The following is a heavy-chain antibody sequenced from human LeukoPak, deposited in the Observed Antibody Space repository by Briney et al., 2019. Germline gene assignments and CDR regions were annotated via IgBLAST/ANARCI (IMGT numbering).Heavy chain of an antibody. Sequence: GGSLRLSCAASGFTFSSYSMNWVRQAPGKGLEWVSSISSSSSYIYYADSVKGRFTTSRDNAKNSLYLQMNSLRAEDTAVYYCARRRGSDYYDSSGPPDYWGQGTLVTVSS. V-gene: IGHV3-21*01. D-gene: IGHD3-22*01. CDR2: ISSSSSYI. CDR3: ARRRGSDYYDSSGPPDY. CDR1: GFTFSSYS. J-gene: IGHJ4*02.